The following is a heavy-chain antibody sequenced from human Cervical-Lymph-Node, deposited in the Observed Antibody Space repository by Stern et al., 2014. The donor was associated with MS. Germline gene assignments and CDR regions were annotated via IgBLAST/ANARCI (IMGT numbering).Heavy chain of an antibody. CDR1: GFTFSRYS. D-gene: IGHD2/OR15-2a*01. J-gene: IGHJ4*02. CDR3: AKYCNDSICNGFDH. V-gene: IGHV3-21*01. Sequence: VQLVESGGGLVKPGGSLRLSCAASGFTFSRYSMNWVRQAPGKGLEWVSCINSTATDIYYSDSVRGRFTISRDNAKTALFLQMNSLRVEDTAVYYCAKYCNDSICNGFDHWGQGALVTVSS. CDR2: INSTATDI.